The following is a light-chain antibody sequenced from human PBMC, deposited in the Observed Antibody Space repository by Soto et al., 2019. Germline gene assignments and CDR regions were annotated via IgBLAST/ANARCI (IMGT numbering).Light chain of an antibody. CDR3: QSYDSSLSGYV. V-gene: IGLV1-40*01. Sequence: QSVLTQPPSVSGAPGQRVTISCTGSSSNIGAGYDVHWYQQLPGTAPKLLIYGNSNRPSGVPDRFSGSKSGTSASLAITGLQAEDEADYYCQSYDSSLSGYVFVTGTTVTVL. J-gene: IGLJ1*01. CDR1: SSNIGAGYD. CDR2: GNS.